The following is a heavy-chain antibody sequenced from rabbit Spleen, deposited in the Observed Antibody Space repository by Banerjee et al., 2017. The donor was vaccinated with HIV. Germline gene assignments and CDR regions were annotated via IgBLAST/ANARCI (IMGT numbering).Heavy chain of an antibody. D-gene: IGHD8-1*01. CDR2: IDTGSSGFT. J-gene: IGHJ6*01. CDR1: GVSFSGDSY. CDR3: ARDTGTSFSTYGMDL. Sequence: QSLEESGGDLVKPGASLTLSCIASGVSFSGDSYMCWVRQAPGKGLEWIACIDTGSSGFTYFASWAKGRFTISKTSSTTVTLQMTSLTAADTATYFRARDTGTSFSTYGMDLWGPGTLVTVS. V-gene: IGHV1S40*01.